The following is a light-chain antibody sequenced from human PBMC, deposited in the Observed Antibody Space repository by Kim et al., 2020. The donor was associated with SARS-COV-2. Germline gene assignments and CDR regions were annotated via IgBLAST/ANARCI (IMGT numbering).Light chain of an antibody. V-gene: IGKV3-15*01. CDR1: QSVSSN. CDR3: QQYNNWPYT. J-gene: IGKJ2*01. CDR2: GAS. Sequence: SVSPGESATLSCRARQSVSSNVAWYQQKPGQAPRLLIYGASTRATGIPSRFSGSGSGTELTLTISSLQSEDFAVYSCQQYNNWPYTFGQGTKLEI.